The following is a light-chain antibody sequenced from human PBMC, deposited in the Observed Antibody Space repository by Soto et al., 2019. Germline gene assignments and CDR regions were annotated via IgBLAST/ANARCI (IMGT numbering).Light chain of an antibody. CDR3: QQYHSTPYT. Sequence: DIVMTQSPDSLALSLGERATINCRSSQSVLHSSNSKKYLAWYQQKPGQPPKLLIYWASTRESGVPDRFSGSGSGTTFTLTISSLQAEDVAVYYCQQYHSTPYTFGQGTKVEIK. CDR1: QSVLHSSNSKKY. V-gene: IGKV4-1*01. J-gene: IGKJ2*01. CDR2: WAS.